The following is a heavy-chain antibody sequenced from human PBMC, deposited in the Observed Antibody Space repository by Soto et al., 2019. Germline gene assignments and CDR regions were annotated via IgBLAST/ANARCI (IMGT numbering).Heavy chain of an antibody. V-gene: IGHV3-48*02. CDR1: GFTFSSYS. CDR2: ISSSSSTI. Sequence: QPGLSLRLSCAASGFTFSSYSMNWVRQAPGKGLEWVSYISSSSSTIYYADSVKGRFTISRDNAKNSLYLQMNSLRDEDTAVYYCAREVYVVVVAAPYNWFDPWGQGTLVTVTS. D-gene: IGHD2-15*01. J-gene: IGHJ5*02. CDR3: AREVYVVVVAAPYNWFDP.